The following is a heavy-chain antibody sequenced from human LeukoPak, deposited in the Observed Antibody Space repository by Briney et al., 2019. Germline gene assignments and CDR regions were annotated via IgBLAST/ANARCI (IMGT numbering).Heavy chain of an antibody. CDR2: INPNSAGT. CDR3: ARDDDIVATIDFDY. Sequence: ASVKVSCKASGYTFTGYYMHWVRQAPGQGLEWVGWINPNSAGTNYAQKFQGRVTMTRDTSISTAYMELSRLRSDDTAVYYCARDDDIVATIDFDYWGQGTLVTVSS. J-gene: IGHJ4*02. CDR1: GYTFTGYY. D-gene: IGHD5-12*01. V-gene: IGHV1-2*02.